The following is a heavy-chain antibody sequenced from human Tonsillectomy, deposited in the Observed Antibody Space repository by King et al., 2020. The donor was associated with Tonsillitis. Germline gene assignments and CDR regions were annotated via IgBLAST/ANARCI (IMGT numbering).Heavy chain of an antibody. J-gene: IGHJ5*02. D-gene: IGHD3-3*01. V-gene: IGHV3-30*04. CDR3: AGFLEWLFSPPRGNWFDP. CDR2: ISYDGSNK. CDR1: GFTFSSYA. Sequence: QLVQSGGGVVQPGRSLRLSCAASGFTFSSYAMHWVRQAPGKGLEWVAVISYDGSNKYYADSVKGRFTISRDNSKNTQYLQMNSLRAEDPAVYYCAGFLEWLFSPPRGNWFDPWGQGTLVTVSS.